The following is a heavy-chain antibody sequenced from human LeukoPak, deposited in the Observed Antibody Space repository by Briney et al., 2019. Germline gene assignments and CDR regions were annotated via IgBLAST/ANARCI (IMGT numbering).Heavy chain of an antibody. V-gene: IGHV3-49*04. CDR1: GFTFGDYA. Sequence: TGGSLRLSCTASGFTFGDYAMSWVRQAPGKGLEWVGFIRSKAYGGTTEYAASVKGRFTISRDDSKSIAYLQMNSLKTEDTAVYYCTREWEWHYDSSGYYYVVGVEYFDYWGQGTLVTVSS. CDR2: IRSKAYGGTT. D-gene: IGHD3-22*01. J-gene: IGHJ4*02. CDR3: TREWEWHYDSSGYYYVVGVEYFDY.